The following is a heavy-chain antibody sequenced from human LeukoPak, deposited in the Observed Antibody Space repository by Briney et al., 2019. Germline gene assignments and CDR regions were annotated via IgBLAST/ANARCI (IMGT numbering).Heavy chain of an antibody. Sequence: PGGSLRLSCASSGFTFTDYGMTWVRQAPGEGLEWVSTVNAVNSNIYYADSVKGRFTISRDNSKNTLYLQMNRLRAEDTAMYYCAKEVRVVTAILYFDHWGQGSLVTVSS. D-gene: IGHD2-21*02. V-gene: IGHV3-23*01. J-gene: IGHJ4*01. CDR1: GFTFTDYG. CDR2: VNAVNSNI. CDR3: AKEVRVVTAILYFDH.